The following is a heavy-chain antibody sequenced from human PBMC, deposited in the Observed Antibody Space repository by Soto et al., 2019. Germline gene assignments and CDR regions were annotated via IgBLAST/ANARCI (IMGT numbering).Heavy chain of an antibody. V-gene: IGHV1-69*13. D-gene: IGHD2-2*01. CDR3: ARDPRYCSSTSCSYYFDY. CDR1: GGTFSSYA. J-gene: IGHJ4*02. CDR2: IIPIFGTA. Sequence: SVKVSCKASGGTFSSYAISWVRQAPGQGLEWMGGIIPIFGTANYAQKFQGRVTITADESTSTAYMELSSLGSEDTAVYYCARDPRYCSSTSCSYYFDYWGQGTLVTVSS.